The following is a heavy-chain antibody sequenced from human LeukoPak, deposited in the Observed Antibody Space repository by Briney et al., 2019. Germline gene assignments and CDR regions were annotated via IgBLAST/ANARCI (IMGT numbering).Heavy chain of an antibody. J-gene: IGHJ4*02. V-gene: IGHV4-31*03. CDR3: ARGGGYCSSTSCQPVDFDY. Sequence: SETLSLTCTVSGGSISSGGYYWSWIRQHPGKGLEWIGYIYYSGSTYYNPSLKSRVTISVDTSKNQFTLKLSSVTAADTAVYYCARGGGYCSSTSCQPVDFDYWGQGTLVTVSS. CDR2: IYYSGST. CDR1: GGSISSGGYY. D-gene: IGHD2-2*01.